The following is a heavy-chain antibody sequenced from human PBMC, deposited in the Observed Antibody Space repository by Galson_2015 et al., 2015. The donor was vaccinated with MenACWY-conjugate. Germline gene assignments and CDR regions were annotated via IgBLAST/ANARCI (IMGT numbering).Heavy chain of an antibody. V-gene: IGHV3-23*01. CDR1: GFTFRSYA. J-gene: IGHJ4*02. CDR3: AQDRALYYFGSGSSIFDY. Sequence: SLRLSCAASGFTFRSYAMNWVRQAPGKGLEWVSAISGSGDSTYYADSVKGRFTISRDNSKNTLYLLMISLGAEDTAVYYCAQDRALYYFGSGSSIFDYWGQGTLVTVSS. CDR2: ISGSGDST. D-gene: IGHD3-10*01.